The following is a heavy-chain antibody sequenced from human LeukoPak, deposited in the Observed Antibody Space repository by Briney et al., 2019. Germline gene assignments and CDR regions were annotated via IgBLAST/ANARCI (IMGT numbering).Heavy chain of an antibody. CDR1: GYTFTSYD. D-gene: IGHD2-2*01. V-gene: IGHV1-8*01. CDR2: MNPNSGNT. Sequence: ASVKVSCKASGYTFTSYDINWVRQATGQGLEWMGWMNPNSGNTGYAQKSQGRVTMTRNTSISTAYMELSSLRSEDTAVYYCARGPPIPSTPYCSSTSCLDPYFDYWGQGTLVTVSS. J-gene: IGHJ4*02. CDR3: ARGPPIPSTPYCSSTSCLDPYFDY.